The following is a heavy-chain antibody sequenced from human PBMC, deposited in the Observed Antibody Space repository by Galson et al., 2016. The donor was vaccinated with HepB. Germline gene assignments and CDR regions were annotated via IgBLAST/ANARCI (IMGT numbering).Heavy chain of an antibody. Sequence: SLRLSCAASGFTFNSYWMAWVRQAPGKGLEWVANIKQDGSEKYYVDSVKGRFTISRDNAKNSLYLQMNSLRVEDTAVYYCACPTGGNWTDSWGQGTLVTVAS. J-gene: IGHJ5*02. CDR3: ACPTGGNWTDS. CDR2: IKQDGSEK. CDR1: GFTFNSYW. D-gene: IGHD1-1*01. V-gene: IGHV3-7*05.